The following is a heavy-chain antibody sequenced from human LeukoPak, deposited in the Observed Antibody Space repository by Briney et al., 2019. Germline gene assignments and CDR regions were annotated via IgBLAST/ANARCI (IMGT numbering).Heavy chain of an antibody. V-gene: IGHV1-18*01. D-gene: IGHD5-12*01. CDR2: ISAYNGNT. J-gene: IGHJ4*02. CDR3: ARGKSAIRNRWYLDS. Sequence: ASVKVSCKASDYTFTNYGITWVRQAPGQGLEWMGWISAYNGNTNYAQQLQGRVTMTTDTSTSTAYIELRGLRSDETAVYYCARGKSAIRNRWYLDSWGQGTLVTVSS. CDR1: DYTFTNYG.